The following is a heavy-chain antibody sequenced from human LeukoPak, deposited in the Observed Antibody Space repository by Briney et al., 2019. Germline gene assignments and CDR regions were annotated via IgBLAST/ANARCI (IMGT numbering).Heavy chain of an antibody. J-gene: IGHJ4*02. CDR3: AKDLQTWPRFPDY. Sequence: GGSLRLSCGASGFTFSDYAMSWVRQAPGKGLEWVSGINGSTRFYAASVKGRFTSSRDNPKNTLHLQMIGLRVEDTAVYYCAKDLQTWPRFPDYWGRGTLVTVSS. D-gene: IGHD5-12*01. CDR1: GFTFSDYA. CDR2: INGSTR. V-gene: IGHV3-23*01.